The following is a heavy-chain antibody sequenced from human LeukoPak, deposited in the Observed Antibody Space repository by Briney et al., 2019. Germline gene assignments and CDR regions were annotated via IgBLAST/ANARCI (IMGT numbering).Heavy chain of an antibody. Sequence: ASVKVSCKASGYTFTSYGISWVRQAPGQGLEWMGWISAYNGNTNYAQRLQGRVTMTTDTSTSTAYMELRSLRSDNTAVYYCARDIVVVVAATPFDYWGQGTVVTVSS. V-gene: IGHV1-18*01. D-gene: IGHD2-15*01. CDR2: ISAYNGNT. J-gene: IGHJ4*02. CDR3: ARDIVVVVAATPFDY. CDR1: GYTFTSYG.